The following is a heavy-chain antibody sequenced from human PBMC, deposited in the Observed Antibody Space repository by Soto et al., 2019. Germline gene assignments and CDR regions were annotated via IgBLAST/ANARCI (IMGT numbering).Heavy chain of an antibody. CDR1: GFTFNVYG. J-gene: IGHJ6*02. CDR3: ARVRDPHLDHYGLDV. CDR2: LIPIYDAP. Sequence: AASVKVSCKTSGFTFNVYGIHWVRQAPGQGLEWVGGLIPIYDAPYYAQKFQDRVTITADKSTTTVHLELSSLRSEDTAVYFCARVRDPHLDHYGLDVWGQGTTVTVSS. V-gene: IGHV1-69*06.